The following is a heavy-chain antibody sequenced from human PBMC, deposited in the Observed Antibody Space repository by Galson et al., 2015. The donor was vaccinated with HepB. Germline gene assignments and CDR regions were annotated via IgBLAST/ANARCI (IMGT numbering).Heavy chain of an antibody. Sequence: SLRLSCAASGFTFSYYAMSWVRQAPGKGLEWVSAITPSGDNTYSADSMKGRFTISRDNSQNTLFLQMNSLRADDTAIYFCAKVFPEKTDGWYRQALYYVDSWGNGTRVTV. CDR1: GFTFSYYA. CDR3: AKVFPEKTDGWYRQALYYVDS. J-gene: IGHJ4*01. V-gene: IGHV3-23*01. D-gene: IGHD6-19*01. CDR2: ITPSGDNT.